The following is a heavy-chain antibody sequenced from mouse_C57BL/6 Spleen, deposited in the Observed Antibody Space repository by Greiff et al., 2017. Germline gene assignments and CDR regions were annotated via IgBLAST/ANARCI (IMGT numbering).Heavy chain of an antibody. CDR1: GYSITSGYY. D-gene: IGHD2-14*01. CDR3: ARDLYDNFDD. J-gene: IGHJ2*01. Sequence: EVKLQESGPGLVKPSQSLSLTCSVTGYSITSGYYWNWIRQFPGNKLEWMGYISYDGSNNYNPSLKNRISITRDTSKNQFFLKLNSVTTEDTATYYCARDLYDNFDDWGQGTTLTVSS. V-gene: IGHV3-6*01. CDR2: ISYDGSN.